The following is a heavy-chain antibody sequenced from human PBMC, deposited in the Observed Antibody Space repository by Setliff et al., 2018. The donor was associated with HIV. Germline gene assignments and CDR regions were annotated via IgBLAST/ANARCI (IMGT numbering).Heavy chain of an antibody. CDR1: GGSFSGYY. CDR2: INDSGST. Sequence: KPSETLSLTCAVYGGSFSGYYWSWIRQPPGKGLEWIGEINDSGSTNYNPSLKSRVTISVDTSKNQFSLKLSSVTAADTAVYYCARDPERSQGFDYWGQGTLVTVSS. V-gene: IGHV4-34*01. D-gene: IGHD1-26*01. CDR3: ARDPERSQGFDY. J-gene: IGHJ4*02.